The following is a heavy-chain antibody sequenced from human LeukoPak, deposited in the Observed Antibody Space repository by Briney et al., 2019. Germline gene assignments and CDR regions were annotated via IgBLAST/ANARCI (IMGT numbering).Heavy chain of an antibody. CDR2: MDLTGST. D-gene: IGHD3-22*01. CDR1: GGSIISGGYG. V-gene: IGHV4-30-4*01. Sequence: PSQTLSLTCTVSGGSIISGGYGWSWIRQPPWKGLEWIAYMDLTGSTHYNRSPKSRFTMTAHTSTYQRSRKLSSVTAPDTAVYYCARPYYYDSRIDPWGQGILVTVSS. CDR3: ARPYYYDSRIDP. J-gene: IGHJ5*02.